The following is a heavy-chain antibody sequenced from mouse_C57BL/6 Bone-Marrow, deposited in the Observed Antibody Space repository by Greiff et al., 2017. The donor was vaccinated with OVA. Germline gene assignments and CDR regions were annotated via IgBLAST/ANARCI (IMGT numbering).Heavy chain of an antibody. D-gene: IGHD2-12*01. CDR2: ISDGGSYT. CDR3: ARDYSPAWFAY. J-gene: IGHJ3*01. CDR1: GFTFSSYA. Sequence: EVKLVESGGGLVKPGGSLKLSCAASGFTFSSYAMSWVRQTPEKRLEWVATISDGGSYTYYPDNVKGRCTISRDNAKNNLYLQMSHLKSEDTAMYYCARDYSPAWFAYWGQGTLVTVSA. V-gene: IGHV5-4*01.